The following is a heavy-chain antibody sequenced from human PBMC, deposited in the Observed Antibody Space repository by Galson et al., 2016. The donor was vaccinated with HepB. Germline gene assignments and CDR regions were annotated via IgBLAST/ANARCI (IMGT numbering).Heavy chain of an antibody. Sequence: TLSLTCTVSGASISNGGYYWNWIRQHPGKGLEWIGYIFDSGDTYTDPSLKSRVLISVDTSKNHFSLTLRAVTAADTAVYYCARGGEWSSGGMDVWGQGTTVTVSS. CDR3: ARGGEWSSGGMDV. CDR2: IFDSGDT. CDR1: GASISNGGYY. J-gene: IGHJ6*02. V-gene: IGHV4-31*03. D-gene: IGHD2-8*01.